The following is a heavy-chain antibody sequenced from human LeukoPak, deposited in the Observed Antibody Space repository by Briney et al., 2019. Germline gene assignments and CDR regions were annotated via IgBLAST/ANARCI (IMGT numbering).Heavy chain of an antibody. CDR3: ARGLLGVDI. CDR1: GGSFSGYY. D-gene: IGHD3-16*01. V-gene: IGHV4-34*01. J-gene: IGHJ3*02. CDR2: INHSGST. Sequence: SETLSLTCAVYGGSFSGYYWSWIRQPPGKGLEWIGEINHSGSTNYNPSLKSRVTISVDTSKNQFSLKLSSVTGADTAVYYCARGLLGVDIWGQGTMVTVSS.